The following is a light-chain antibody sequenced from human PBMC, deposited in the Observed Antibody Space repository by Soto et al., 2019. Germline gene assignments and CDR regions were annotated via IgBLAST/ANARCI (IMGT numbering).Light chain of an antibody. CDR2: DVS. Sequence: DIQMTQSPSTLSASVGDRVTITCRASQTLRTWLAWYQQKPGKAPKLLIYDVSILHSGVPSRFSGSGSGTEFTLTISSLQHDDFATYYCQQNNGYPLTFGGGTKVEFK. CDR1: QTLRTW. CDR3: QQNNGYPLT. J-gene: IGKJ4*01. V-gene: IGKV1-5*01.